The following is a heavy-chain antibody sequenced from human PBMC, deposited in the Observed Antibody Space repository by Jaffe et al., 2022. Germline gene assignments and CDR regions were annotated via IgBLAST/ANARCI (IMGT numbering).Heavy chain of an antibody. CDR2: IYYSGST. CDR1: GGSISSYY. Sequence: QVQLQESGPGLVKPSETLSLTCTVSGGSISSYYWSWIRQPPGKGLEWIGYIYYSGSTNYNPSLKSRVTISVDTSKNQFSLKLSSVTAADTAVYYCARGSKDFWWGAADYYYMDVWGKGTTVTVSS. D-gene: IGHD3-3*01. CDR3: ARGSKDFWWGAADYYYMDV. J-gene: IGHJ6*03. V-gene: IGHV4-59*01.